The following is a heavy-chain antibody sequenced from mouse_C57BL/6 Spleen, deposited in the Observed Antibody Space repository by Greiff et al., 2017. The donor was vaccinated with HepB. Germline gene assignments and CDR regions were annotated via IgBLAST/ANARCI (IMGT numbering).Heavy chain of an antibody. CDR1: GYPFTSYW. Sequence: QVQLPQPGTELVKPGASVKLSCKASGYPFTSYWMHWVKQRPGQGLEWIGNIKPSNGGTNYNEKFKSKATLTVDKSSSTAYMQLSSPTSEDSAVYYCARSDYYAMDYWGQGTSVTVSS. J-gene: IGHJ4*01. V-gene: IGHV1-53*01. CDR3: ARSDYYAMDY. CDR2: IKPSNGGT.